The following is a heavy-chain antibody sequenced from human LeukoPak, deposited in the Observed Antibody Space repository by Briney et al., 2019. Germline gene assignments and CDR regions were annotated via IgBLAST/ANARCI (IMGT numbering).Heavy chain of an antibody. J-gene: IGHJ5*02. CDR3: AREWGLGWNWFDP. Sequence: GGSLRLSCAASGFTFSSYSMNWVRQAPGKGLEWVSSISSSSSYIYYADSVKGRFTISRDNAKNSLYLQMNSLRAEDTAVYYCAREWGLGWNWFDPWGQGTLVTVSS. CDR1: GFTFSSYS. V-gene: IGHV3-21*01. CDR2: ISSSSSYI. D-gene: IGHD1-26*01.